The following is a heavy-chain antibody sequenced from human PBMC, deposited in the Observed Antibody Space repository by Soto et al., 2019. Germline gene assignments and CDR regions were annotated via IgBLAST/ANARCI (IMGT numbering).Heavy chain of an antibody. CDR3: ARQLPPYDILTDKAFDI. D-gene: IGHD3-9*01. V-gene: IGHV4-39*01. CDR1: GGSISSSSYY. Sequence: SETLSLTCTVSGGSISSSSYYWGWIRQPPGKGLEWIGSIYYSGSTYYNPSLKSRVTISVDTSKNQFSLKLSSVTAADTAVYYCARQLPPYDILTDKAFDIWGQGTMVTVSS. J-gene: IGHJ3*02. CDR2: IYYSGST.